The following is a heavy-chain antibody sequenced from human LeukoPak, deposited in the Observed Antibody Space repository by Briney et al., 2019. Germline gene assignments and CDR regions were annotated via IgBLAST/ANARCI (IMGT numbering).Heavy chain of an antibody. CDR2: IRCDGSNK. D-gene: IGHD3-10*01. CDR1: GFTFSNYG. CDR3: AKLVDRDYYGSGTSLDY. J-gene: IGHJ4*02. V-gene: IGHV3-30*02. Sequence: GGSLRLSCAASGFTFSNYGMHWVRQAPGKGLEWVAFIRCDGSNKYYTDSVKGRFTISRDNSKNTLYLQMNSLRAEDTAVYYCAKLVDRDYYGSGTSLDYWGQGTLVTVSS.